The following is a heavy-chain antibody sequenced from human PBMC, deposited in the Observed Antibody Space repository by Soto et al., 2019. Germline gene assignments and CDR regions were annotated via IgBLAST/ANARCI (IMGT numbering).Heavy chain of an antibody. J-gene: IGHJ4*02. Sequence: PGGSLRLSCTAAGFSFTDAWMGWVRQAPGEGLEWVARIKSKTDGGTRDHAESVKDRFTISRDDSKNTLYLQMNGLKTEDTGIYYCNNYDFIRDSDRYRWAYWGQGALVTVSS. CDR3: NNYDFIRDSDRYRWAY. V-gene: IGHV3-15*01. CDR2: IKSKTDGGTR. D-gene: IGHD3-16*02. CDR1: GFSFTDAW.